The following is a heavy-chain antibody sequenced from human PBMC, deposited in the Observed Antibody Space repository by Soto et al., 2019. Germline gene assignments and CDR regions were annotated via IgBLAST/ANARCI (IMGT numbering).Heavy chain of an antibody. CDR1: GGTFSSYA. V-gene: IGHV1-69*13. J-gene: IGHJ3*02. Sequence: ASVKVSCKASGGTFSSYAISWVRQAPGQGLEWMGGIIPIFGTANYAQKFQGRVTITADESTSTAYMELSSLRSEDTAVYYCARGLGIAARDAFDIWGQGTMVTVSS. CDR3: ARGLGIAARDAFDI. D-gene: IGHD6-6*01. CDR2: IIPIFGTA.